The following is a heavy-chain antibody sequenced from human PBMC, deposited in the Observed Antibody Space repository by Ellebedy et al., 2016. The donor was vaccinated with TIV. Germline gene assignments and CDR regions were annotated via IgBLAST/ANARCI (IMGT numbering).Heavy chain of an antibody. Sequence: SETLSLTXTVSGGSISTSNYNWAWIRQPPGKGLEWIGSIYYSGSTYYNPSLKSRVTIALDTSKKQFSLNVTSVTAADTAMYYCARGQGWLQPDYWGHGTLVTVSS. CDR1: GGSISTSNYN. CDR3: ARGQGWLQPDY. V-gene: IGHV4-39*07. J-gene: IGHJ4*01. D-gene: IGHD5-24*01. CDR2: IYYSGST.